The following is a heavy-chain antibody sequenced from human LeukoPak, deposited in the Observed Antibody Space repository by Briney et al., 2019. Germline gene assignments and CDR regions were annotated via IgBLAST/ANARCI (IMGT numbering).Heavy chain of an antibody. Sequence: SETLSLTCTVSGGSISSYYWSWIRQPPGKGLEWIGYIYYSGSTNYNPSLKSRVTISVDTSKNQFSLKLSSVTAADTAVYYCASAYDSSGYYHDHWGQGTLVTVSS. CDR2: IYYSGST. CDR3: ASAYDSSGYYHDH. V-gene: IGHV4-59*01. D-gene: IGHD3-22*01. J-gene: IGHJ4*02. CDR1: GGSISSYY.